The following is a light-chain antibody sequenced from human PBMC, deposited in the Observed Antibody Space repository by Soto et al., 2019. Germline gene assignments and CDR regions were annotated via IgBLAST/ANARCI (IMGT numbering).Light chain of an antibody. CDR3: QSYDSSLSAHVV. V-gene: IGLV1-40*01. CDR1: SSNIGAGYG. J-gene: IGLJ2*01. CDR2: GNS. Sequence: QSVLTQPPSVSGAPGQRITISCTGSSSNIGAGYGVHWYQQLPGTAPKVLIYGNSNRPSGVPDRFSGSKSGTSASLAITGLQAEDEADYYCQSYDSSLSAHVVFGGGTKLTVL.